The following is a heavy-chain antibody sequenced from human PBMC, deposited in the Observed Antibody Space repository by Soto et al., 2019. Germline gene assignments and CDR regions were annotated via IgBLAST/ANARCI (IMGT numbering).Heavy chain of an antibody. D-gene: IGHD6-6*01. CDR2: ISSGAITI. CDR1: GFTFSDYY. Sequence: LRLSCAASGFTFSDYYMNWIRQAPGKGLEWVSYISSGAITIYYADSVKGRFTISRDNAKNSLYLQMNSLRAEDTAVYYCAGQYSSSSVEFWGQGTLVTVSS. CDR3: AGQYSSSSVEF. V-gene: IGHV3-11*01. J-gene: IGHJ4*02.